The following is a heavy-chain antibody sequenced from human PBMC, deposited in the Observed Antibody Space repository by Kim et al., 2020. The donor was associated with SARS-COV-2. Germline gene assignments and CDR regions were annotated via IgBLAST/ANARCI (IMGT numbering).Heavy chain of an antibody. J-gene: IGHJ4*01. D-gene: IGHD1-1*01. V-gene: IGHV3-74*01. CDR2: ISGDGNEN. CDR3: ARDRRSTSADYYFDY. CDR1: GFTFSNFW. Sequence: GGSLRLSCAASGFTFSNFWIHWVRQGPGTGLEYVSGISGDGNENWDADSVKGRFTISRDNAKNTVYLQMNSLRAEDTAIHFCARDRRSTSADYYFDYWG.